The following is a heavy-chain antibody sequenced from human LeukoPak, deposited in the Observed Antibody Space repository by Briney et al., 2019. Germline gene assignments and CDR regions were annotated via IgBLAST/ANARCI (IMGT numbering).Heavy chain of an antibody. D-gene: IGHD3-22*01. CDR3: AREDAFTMITPPGAY. CDR2: IIPIFGTA. Sequence: SVKVSCKASGGTFSSYAISWVRQAPGQGLEWMGGIIPIFGTANYAQKLQGRVTMTTDTSTSTAYMELRSLRSDDTAVYYCAREDAFTMITPPGAYWGQGTLVTVSS. CDR1: GGTFSSYA. J-gene: IGHJ4*02. V-gene: IGHV1-69*05.